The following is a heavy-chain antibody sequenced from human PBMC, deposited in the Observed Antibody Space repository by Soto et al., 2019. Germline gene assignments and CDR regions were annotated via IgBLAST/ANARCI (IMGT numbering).Heavy chain of an antibody. Sequence: QVQLKQSGAGLVKPSQTLSLTCAISGDSVSSNSAAWTWIRQSPSRGLEWLGRTYYGCKWYNDYAVSVNSRITSNPSRSRDRFSLTLCSVTPESPAVYYCARGNSDYGYWFAYWCQGTLVTVSS. D-gene: IGHD5-12*01. CDR3: ARGNSDYGYWFAY. J-gene: IGHJ4*02. CDR1: GDSVSSNSAA. V-gene: IGHV6-1*01. CDR2: TYYGCKWYN.